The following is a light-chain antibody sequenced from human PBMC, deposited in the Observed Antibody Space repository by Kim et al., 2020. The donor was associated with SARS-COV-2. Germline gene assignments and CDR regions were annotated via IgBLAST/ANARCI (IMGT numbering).Light chain of an antibody. CDR2: SNT. CDR1: SSNFGSLS. CDR3: ATWDDSLDGYV. V-gene: IGLV1-44*01. Sequence: QSALTQPPSASGTPGQSVTISCSGSSSNFGSLSVNWYQHLPGTAPKLLIYSNTQRPSGVPDRFSGSKSGTSASLAISGLQSEDEADYYCATWDDSLDGYVFGAGTKVTVL. J-gene: IGLJ1*01.